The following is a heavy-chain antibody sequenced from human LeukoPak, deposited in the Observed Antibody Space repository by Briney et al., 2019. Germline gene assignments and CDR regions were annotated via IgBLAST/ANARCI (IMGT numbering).Heavy chain of an antibody. D-gene: IGHD6-19*01. Sequence: SETLSLTCTVSGGSISSSSYYWGWIRQPPGKGLEWIGSIYYSGSTYYNPSLKSRVTISVDTSKNQFSLKLSSVTAADTAVYYCARVDPIAVAGNGAFDIWGQGTMVTVSS. J-gene: IGHJ3*02. CDR2: IYYSGST. V-gene: IGHV4-39*07. CDR3: ARVDPIAVAGNGAFDI. CDR1: GGSISSSSYY.